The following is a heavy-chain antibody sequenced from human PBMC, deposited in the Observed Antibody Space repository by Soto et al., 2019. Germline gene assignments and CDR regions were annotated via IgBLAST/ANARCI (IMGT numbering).Heavy chain of an antibody. CDR3: ARAEPLWYSSGWYGNAFDI. J-gene: IGHJ3*02. CDR2: IYPGDSDT. D-gene: IGHD6-19*01. CDR1: GYSFSTYW. Sequence: PGESLKISCKGSGYSFSTYWIGWVRQMPGKGLEWMGIIYPGDSDTTYSPSFQGQVTISADKSISTAYLQWSSLKASDTAMYYCARAEPLWYSSGWYGNAFDIWGQGTMVTVPS. V-gene: IGHV5-51*01.